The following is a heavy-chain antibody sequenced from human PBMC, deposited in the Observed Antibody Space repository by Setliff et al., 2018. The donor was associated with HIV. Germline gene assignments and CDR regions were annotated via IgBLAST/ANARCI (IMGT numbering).Heavy chain of an antibody. V-gene: IGHV3-66*02. CDR1: GFTVSTNY. D-gene: IGHD3-10*01. Sequence: GGSLRLSCAASGFTVSTNYMSWVRQAPGKGLEWVSVMYSGGRSYYADSVKGRFTISRGNSKNTLYLQMNSLRAEDTAVYYCAKAGPELWFGELSEGAFDIWGQGTMVTVSS. CDR3: AKAGPELWFGELSEGAFDI. CDR2: MYSGGRS. J-gene: IGHJ3*02.